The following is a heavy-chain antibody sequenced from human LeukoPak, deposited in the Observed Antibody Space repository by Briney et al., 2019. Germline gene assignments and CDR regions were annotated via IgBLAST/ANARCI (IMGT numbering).Heavy chain of an antibody. V-gene: IGHV3-9*01. D-gene: IGHD3-9*01. CDR2: ISWNSGSI. J-gene: IGHJ4*02. CDR1: GFTFDDYA. Sequence: QAGGSLSLSCAASGFTFDDYAMHWVRQAPGKGLEWVSGISWNSGSIGYADSVKGRFTISRDNAKNSLYLQMNSLRAEDTAVYYCARDQRYYDILTGYQGAFDYWGQGTLVTVSS. CDR3: ARDQRYYDILTGYQGAFDY.